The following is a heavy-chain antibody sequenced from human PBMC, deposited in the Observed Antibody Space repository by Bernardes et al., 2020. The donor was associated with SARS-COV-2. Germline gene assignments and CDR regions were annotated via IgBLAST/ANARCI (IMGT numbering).Heavy chain of an antibody. CDR2: IYYNGYT. V-gene: IGHV4-61*01. Sequence: SETLSLTCTVSGGAVSSGSYYWYWIRQPPGKGLECIWYIYYNGYTNYDPSLKSRVTISVDTSKTQFSLRLTSVTAADTAVYYCARGSAHYYGIDVWGQGTTVTVSS. CDR1: GGAVSSGSYY. J-gene: IGHJ6*02. CDR3: ARGSAHYYGIDV. D-gene: IGHD2-15*01.